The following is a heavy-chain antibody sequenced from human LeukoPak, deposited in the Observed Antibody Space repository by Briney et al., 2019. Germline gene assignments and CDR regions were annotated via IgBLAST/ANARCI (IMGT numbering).Heavy chain of an antibody. CDR2: IYPGDSDT. J-gene: IGHJ4*02. V-gene: IGHV5-51*01. CDR3: ARLDLRYCSSTSCYAPFDY. D-gene: IGHD2-2*01. CDR1: GYSFTSYW. Sequence: GESLKISCKGSGYSFTSYWIGWVRQMPGKGLEWMGIIYPGDSDTRYSPSFQGQVTISADKSISTAYLQWSSLKASDTAMYYCARLDLRYCSSTSCYAPFDYWGQGTLATVSS.